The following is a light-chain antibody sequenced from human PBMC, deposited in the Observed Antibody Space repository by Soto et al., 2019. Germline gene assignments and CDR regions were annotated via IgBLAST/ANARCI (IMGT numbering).Light chain of an antibody. Sequence: QSALTQPASVSGSPGQSITISCTGTSSDVGGYNYVSWYQQHPGKAPKLMIYEVSSRPSGVSNRFSGSKSDNTASLTISGLQAEDEADYYCISYSSSTTLFGGGTKLTVL. CDR2: EVS. J-gene: IGLJ2*01. V-gene: IGLV2-14*01. CDR1: SSDVGGYNY. CDR3: ISYSSSTTL.